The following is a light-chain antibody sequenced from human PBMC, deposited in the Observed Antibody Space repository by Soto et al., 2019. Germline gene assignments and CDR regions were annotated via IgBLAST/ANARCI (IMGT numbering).Light chain of an antibody. CDR1: QSVYSSY. CDR2: GAS. J-gene: IGKJ1*01. Sequence: DIVLTQSPGTLSLSPGERATLSCRASQSVYSSYLAWYQQKPGQAPRLLIYGASSRATGIPDRFSGSGSETEFSLTISRLEPEDFAVYDWQQYGSSPLTFGQGTKVEIK. V-gene: IGKV3-20*01. CDR3: QQYGSSPLT.